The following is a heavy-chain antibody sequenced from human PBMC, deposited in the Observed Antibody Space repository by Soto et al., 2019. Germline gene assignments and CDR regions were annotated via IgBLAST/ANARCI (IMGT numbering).Heavy chain of an antibody. D-gene: IGHD1-20*01. V-gene: IGHV1-2*04. J-gene: IGHJ3*02. CDR2: INPNSCGT. CDR1: GYTFTSYG. Sequence: ASVKVSCKASGYTFTSYGISWVRQAPGQGLEWMGWINPNSCGTKYAQKFQGWVTMTRDTSISTAYVELSRLRSDATAVSHCARGPIPKYNRKATGPFDIWGQGTMVTVS. CDR3: ARGPIPKYNRKATGPFDI.